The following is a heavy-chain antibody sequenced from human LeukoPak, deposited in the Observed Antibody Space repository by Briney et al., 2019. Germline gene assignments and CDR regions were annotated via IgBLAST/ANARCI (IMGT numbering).Heavy chain of an antibody. V-gene: IGHV3-30*02. CDR3: ATNSNYNFDS. CDR2: IRYDGSNK. Sequence: GGSLRLSRAASGFTFSNYVMHWVRQAPGKGLEWVAFIRYDGSNKYYTDSVKGRFTISRDNSKNTLYLQMNSLRPEDTAVYYCATNSNYNFDSWGQGILVTVSS. D-gene: IGHD4-11*01. CDR1: GFTFSNYV. J-gene: IGHJ4*02.